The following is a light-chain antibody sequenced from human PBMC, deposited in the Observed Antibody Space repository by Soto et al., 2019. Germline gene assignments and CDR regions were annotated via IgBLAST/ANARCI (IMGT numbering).Light chain of an antibody. CDR3: QQRSNWPPPIT. V-gene: IGKV3-11*01. CDR2: DAS. CDR1: QSVSSY. J-gene: IGKJ5*01. Sequence: EIVLTQSPATLSLSPGEGATLSCRASQSVSSYLAWYQQKPGQAPRLLIYDASNRATGIPARFSGSGSGTDFTLTISSLEPEDFAVYYCQQRSNWPPPITFGQGTRLEIK.